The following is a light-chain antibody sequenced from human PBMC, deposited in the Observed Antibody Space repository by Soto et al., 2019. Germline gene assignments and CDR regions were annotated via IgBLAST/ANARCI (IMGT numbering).Light chain of an antibody. J-gene: IGKJ1*01. CDR2: DAS. CDR3: QQYGSSPPT. Sequence: EIVLTQSPGTLSLSPGERATLSCRASQSVSSNYLAWYQQKPGQAPRLLMYDASSRATGIPDRFSGSGSGTDFTLTINRLEPEDFALYYCQQYGSSPPTFGQGTKVDIK. CDR1: QSVSSNY. V-gene: IGKV3-20*01.